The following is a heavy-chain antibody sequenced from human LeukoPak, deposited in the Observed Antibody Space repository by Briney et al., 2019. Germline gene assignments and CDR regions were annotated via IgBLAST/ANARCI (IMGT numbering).Heavy chain of an antibody. CDR3: AKVQGATYYYGMDV. CDR1: GFTVSSNY. CDR2: IYSGGST. Sequence: PGGSLRLSCAASGFTVSSNYMGWVRQAPGKGLEWVSVIYSGGSTYYADSVKGRFTISRHNSKNTLYLQMNSLRAEDTAVYYCAKVQGATYYYGMDVWGQGTTVTVSS. D-gene: IGHD1-26*01. J-gene: IGHJ6*02. V-gene: IGHV3-53*04.